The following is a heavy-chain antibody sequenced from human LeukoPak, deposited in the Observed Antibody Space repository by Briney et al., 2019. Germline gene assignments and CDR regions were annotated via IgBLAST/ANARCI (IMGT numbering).Heavy chain of an antibody. D-gene: IGHD6-19*01. CDR3: AKDPEKGLAVARLEH. Sequence: GGSLRLSCAASGFTFSNYGMHWVRQAPGKGLEWVAFISYDGSYKYYADSVKGRFTISRDNSKNTLYLQMNSLRAEDTAVYYCAKDPEKGLAVARLEHWGQGTLVTVSS. J-gene: IGHJ5*02. CDR2: ISYDGSYK. CDR1: GFTFSNYG. V-gene: IGHV3-30*18.